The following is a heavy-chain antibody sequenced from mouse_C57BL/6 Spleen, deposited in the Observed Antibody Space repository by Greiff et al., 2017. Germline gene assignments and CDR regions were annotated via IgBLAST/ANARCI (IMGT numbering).Heavy chain of an antibody. J-gene: IGHJ1*03. D-gene: IGHD1-1*01. Sequence: VQLQQSGPELVKPGASVKLSCKASGYTFTSYDINWVKQRPGQGLEWIGWIYPRDGSTKYNEKFKGKATLTVDTSPSTAYMELHSLTSEDSAVYFCAKVPYYYGSSSWYFDVWGTGTTVTVAS. CDR3: AKVPYYYGSSSWYFDV. CDR2: IYPRDGST. V-gene: IGHV1-85*01. CDR1: GYTFTSYD.